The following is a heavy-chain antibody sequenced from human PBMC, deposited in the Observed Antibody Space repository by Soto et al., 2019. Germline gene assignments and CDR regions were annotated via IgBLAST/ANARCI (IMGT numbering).Heavy chain of an antibody. CDR3: AKDSGDYDYVWGSYRYRSNFDY. Sequence: EVQLLESGGGLVQPGGSLRLSCAASGFTFSSYAMSWVRQAPGKGLEWVSAMSGSGGSTYYADSVKGRFTISRDNSKNTLYLQMNSLRAEDTAVYYCAKDSGDYDYVWGSYRYRSNFDYWGQGTLVTVSS. CDR1: GFTFSSYA. V-gene: IGHV3-23*01. D-gene: IGHD3-16*02. J-gene: IGHJ4*02. CDR2: MSGSGGST.